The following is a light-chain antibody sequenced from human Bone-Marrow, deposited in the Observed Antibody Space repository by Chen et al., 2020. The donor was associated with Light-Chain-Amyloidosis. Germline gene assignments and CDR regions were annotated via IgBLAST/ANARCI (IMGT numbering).Light chain of an antibody. CDR1: SSDVGGDNH. CDR2: EVT. J-gene: IGLJ1*01. CDR3: SSYTITNTLV. V-gene: IGLV2-14*01. Sequence: QSALIQPASVSGSPGQSITISCTGTSSDVGGDNHVSWYQQHPDKGPKLMIYEVTNRPSWVPDRFSGSKSDNTASLTISVLQTEDEADYFCSSYTITNTLVFGSGTRVTVL.